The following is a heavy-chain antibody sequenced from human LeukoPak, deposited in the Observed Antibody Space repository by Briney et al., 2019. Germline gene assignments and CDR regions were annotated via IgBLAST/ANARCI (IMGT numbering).Heavy chain of an antibody. CDR1: GGSFSGYY. CDR3: ARTAVTTAPFGYMDV. CDR2: INHSGST. J-gene: IGHJ6*03. Sequence: SETLSLTCAVYGGSFSGYYWSWIRQPPGKGLEWIGEINHSGSTNYNPSLKSRVTISVDTSKSQFSLKLSSVTAADTAVYYCARTAVTTAPFGYMDVWGKGTTVTVSS. V-gene: IGHV4-34*01. D-gene: IGHD4-17*01.